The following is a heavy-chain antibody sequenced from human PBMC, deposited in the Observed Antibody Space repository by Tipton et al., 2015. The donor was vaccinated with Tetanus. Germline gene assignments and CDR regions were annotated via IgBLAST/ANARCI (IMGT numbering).Heavy chain of an antibody. D-gene: IGHD1-26*01. CDR1: GGPISGGGYY. CDR3: ARDQARGARGWNYFDY. CDR2: IYYSGST. J-gene: IGHJ4*02. Sequence: LRLSCTVSGGPISGGGYYWSWIRQHPGKGLEWIGDIYYSGSTYYNPSLKSRVTLSVDTSKNQFSLKLNSVTAADTAVYYCARDQARGARGWNYFDYWGQGTLVTVSS. V-gene: IGHV4-31*02.